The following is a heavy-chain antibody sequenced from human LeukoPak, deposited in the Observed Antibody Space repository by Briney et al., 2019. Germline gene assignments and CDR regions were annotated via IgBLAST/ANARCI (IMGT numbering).Heavy chain of an antibody. J-gene: IGHJ4*02. Sequence: GGSLRLSCAASGFTFDDYAMHWVRQAPGKGLEWVSGITWNSDNIEYADSVKGRFTISRDNAKNSLYLQMNSLRAEDTAVYYCAKDGRYGDYGEYYFDYWGQGTLVTVSS. CDR3: AKDGRYGDYGEYYFDY. CDR1: GFTFDDYA. D-gene: IGHD4-17*01. CDR2: ITWNSDNI. V-gene: IGHV3-9*01.